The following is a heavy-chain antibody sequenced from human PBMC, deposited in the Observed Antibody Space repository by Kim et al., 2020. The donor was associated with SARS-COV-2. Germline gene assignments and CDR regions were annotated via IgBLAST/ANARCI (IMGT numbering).Heavy chain of an antibody. V-gene: IGHV3-30*18. CDR2: TSYDGSNK. Sequence: GGSLRLSCAASGFTFSSYGMHWVRQAPGKGLEWVAITSYDGSNKYYTDSVKGRFTISRDNSKNTLYLQMNRLRAGDTAVYYCAKDSDEGRGYSYDSGWYYGMDVWGQGATVTVS. CDR3: AKDSDEGRGYSYDSGWYYGMDV. J-gene: IGHJ6*02. D-gene: IGHD5-18*01. CDR1: GFTFSSYG.